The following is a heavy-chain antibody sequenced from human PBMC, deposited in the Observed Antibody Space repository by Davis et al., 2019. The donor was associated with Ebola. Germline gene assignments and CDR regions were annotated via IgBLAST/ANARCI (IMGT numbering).Heavy chain of an antibody. CDR2: ISGFNTNT. D-gene: IGHD3-9*01. CDR3: ARAPNYDVLTGTSSYYFDY. Sequence: VKVSCKSSGYTFTSYGLVWVRQAPGLGLEWMGWISGFNTNTNFAQKFQGRVTASKDTSTNTAYMDLRSLTSDDTAIYYCARAPNYDVLTGTSSYYFDYWGQGTLVTVSS. J-gene: IGHJ4*02. V-gene: IGHV1-18*04. CDR1: GYTFTSYG.